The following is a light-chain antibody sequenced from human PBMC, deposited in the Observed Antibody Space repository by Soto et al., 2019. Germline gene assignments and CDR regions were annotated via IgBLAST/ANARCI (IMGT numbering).Light chain of an antibody. CDR3: SSYTNSGTYV. J-gene: IGLJ1*01. CDR2: EVT. V-gene: IGLV2-14*01. CDR1: SSDVGAYDY. Sequence: QSALTQPASVSGSPGQSITISCTGTSSDVGAYDYVSWYQQHPGKAPKLMIYEVTNRPSGISFRFSGSKSGNTASLTISGRQAEDEADYYCSSYTNSGTYVFGTGTKLTVL.